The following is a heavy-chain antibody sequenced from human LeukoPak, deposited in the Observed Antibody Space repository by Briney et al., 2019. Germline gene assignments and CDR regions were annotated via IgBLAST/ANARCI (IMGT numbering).Heavy chain of an antibody. CDR2: IYYSGSA. V-gene: IGHV4-39*01. J-gene: IGHJ5*02. CDR3: ARHESSGSYYGLSWFDP. CDR1: GGSISSSGYY. D-gene: IGHD1-26*01. Sequence: SETLSLTCTVSGGSISSSGYYWGWIRQPPGKGLEWIASIYYSGSAYYNPSLKSRVTISVDTSKNQLSLKLSSLTAADTAVYYCARHESSGSYYGLSWFDPWGQGTLVTVSS.